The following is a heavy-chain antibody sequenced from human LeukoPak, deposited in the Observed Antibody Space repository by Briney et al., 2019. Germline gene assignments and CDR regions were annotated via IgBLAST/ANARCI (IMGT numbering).Heavy chain of an antibody. J-gene: IGHJ5*02. Sequence: GGSLRLSCAASGFTFSSYWMSWVRQAPGKGLEWVANIKQDGSEKYYVDSVKGRFSISRDNAKNSLYLQMSSLRAEDTAVYSCAREGCSGGDCYSFWFDPWGQGTLVTVSS. CDR1: GFTFSSYW. D-gene: IGHD2-15*01. CDR3: AREGCSGGDCYSFWFDP. V-gene: IGHV3-7*01. CDR2: IKQDGSEK.